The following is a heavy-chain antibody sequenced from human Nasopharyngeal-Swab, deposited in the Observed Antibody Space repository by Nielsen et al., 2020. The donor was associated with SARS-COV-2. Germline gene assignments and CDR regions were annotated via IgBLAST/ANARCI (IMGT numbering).Heavy chain of an antibody. CDR1: GYTFTGYY. V-gene: IGHV1-2*06. CDR3: ARVLYSSGGWFDP. D-gene: IGHD6-19*01. J-gene: IGHJ5*02. Sequence: ASVKVSCKASGYTFTGYYMQWVRQAPGQGIEWMGRINPNSGGTNYAQKFQGRVTMTRDTSISTAYMELSRLRSDDTAVYYCARVLYSSGGWFDPWGQGTLVTVSS. CDR2: INPNSGGT.